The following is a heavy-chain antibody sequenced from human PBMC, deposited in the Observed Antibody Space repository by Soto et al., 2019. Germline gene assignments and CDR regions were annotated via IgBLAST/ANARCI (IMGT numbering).Heavy chain of an antibody. Sequence: SLEVSCSASGGTFSSYTISWVRQDPGQGLEWMGRIIPILGIANYAQKFQGRVTITADKSTSTAYMELSSLRSEDTAVYYCAREIHGPHKENIDYWCQGTLVT. CDR1: GGTFSSYT. V-gene: IGHV1-69*04. CDR2: IIPILGIA. J-gene: IGHJ4*02. CDR3: AREIHGPHKENIDY.